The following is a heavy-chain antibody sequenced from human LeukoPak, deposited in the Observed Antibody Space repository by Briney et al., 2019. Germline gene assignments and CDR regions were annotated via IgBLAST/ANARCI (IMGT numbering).Heavy chain of an antibody. CDR2: IYYSGST. D-gene: IGHD2-15*01. Sequence: SETLSLTCTVSGGSISSSSYYWGWIRQPPGKGLEWIGSIYYSGSTDYNPSLKSRVTISIDTSKNQFSLKLSSMTAADTAVYYCARQYCSGGSCYYLPWGQGTLVTVSS. CDR1: GGSISSSSYY. J-gene: IGHJ5*02. CDR3: ARQYCSGGSCYYLP. V-gene: IGHV4-39*07.